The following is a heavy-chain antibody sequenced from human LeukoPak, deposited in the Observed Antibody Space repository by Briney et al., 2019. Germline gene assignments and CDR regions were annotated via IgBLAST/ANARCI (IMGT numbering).Heavy chain of an antibody. CDR2: INHSGST. Sequence: SETLSLTCAVYGGSFSGYYWSWIRQPPGKGLEWIGEINHSGSTNYNPSLKSRVTISVDTSKNQFSLKLSSVTAADTAVYYCARGPRKRSVYRREYNWFDPWGQGTLVTVSS. V-gene: IGHV4-34*01. J-gene: IGHJ5*02. CDR1: GGSFSGYY. D-gene: IGHD3-22*01. CDR3: ARGPRKRSVYRREYNWFDP.